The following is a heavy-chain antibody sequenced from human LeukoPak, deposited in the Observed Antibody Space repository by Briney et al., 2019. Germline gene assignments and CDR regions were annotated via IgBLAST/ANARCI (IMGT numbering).Heavy chain of an antibody. CDR1: GYTFTGYY. V-gene: IGHV1-69-2*01. J-gene: IGHJ4*02. CDR3: ATAHICSGGSCYFVVDY. D-gene: IGHD2-15*01. Sequence: GASVKVSCKASGYTFTGYYMHWVRQAPGKGLEWMGLVDPEDGETIYAEKFQGRVTITADTSTDTAYMELSSLRSEDTAVYYCATAHICSGGSCYFVVDYWGQGTLVTVSS. CDR2: VDPEDGET.